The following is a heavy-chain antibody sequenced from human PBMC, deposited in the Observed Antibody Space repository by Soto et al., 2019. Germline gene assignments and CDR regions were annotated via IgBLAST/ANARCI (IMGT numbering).Heavy chain of an antibody. CDR1: GGSISSSNW. CDR3: AREPYGSGSYYPFYYYYGMDV. V-gene: IGHV4-4*02. Sequence: WETLSLTCTDSGGSISSSNWWSWVRQPPGKGLEWIGEIYHSGSTNYNPSLKSRVTISVDKSKNQFSLKLSSVTAADTAVYYCAREPYGSGSYYPFYYYYGMDVWGQGTTVTVSS. J-gene: IGHJ6*02. D-gene: IGHD3-10*01. CDR2: IYHSGST.